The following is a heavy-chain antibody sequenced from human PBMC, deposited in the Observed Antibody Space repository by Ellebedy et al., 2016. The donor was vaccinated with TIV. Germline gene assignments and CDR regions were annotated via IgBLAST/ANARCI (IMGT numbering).Heavy chain of an antibody. CDR2: IRYDGSDK. Sequence: GESLKISCAASGFIFSNSGMNWVRQAPGKGLEWVAFIRYDGSDKFYADSVKGRFTISRDNSKNTLYLQMNSLRAEDTALYYCAQGPLGFGELFLDYWGQGTLVTVSS. CDR1: GFIFSNSG. J-gene: IGHJ4*02. CDR3: AQGPLGFGELFLDY. V-gene: IGHV3-30*02. D-gene: IGHD3-10*01.